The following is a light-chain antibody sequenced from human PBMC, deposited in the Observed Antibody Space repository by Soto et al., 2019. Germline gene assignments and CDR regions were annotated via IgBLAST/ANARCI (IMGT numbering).Light chain of an antibody. CDR3: QPYNKWPLT. V-gene: IGKV3-15*01. J-gene: IGKJ4*01. Sequence: EIASTPSPSTLSLSPRARATLXCRASQSVSSNLAWYQQKPGQTPRLLIYDTSTRVTGVPTRFSGSRSGAEFTLTINSLQSEEFAVYYCQPYNKWPLTVGGGTKVEIK. CDR2: DTS. CDR1: QSVSSN.